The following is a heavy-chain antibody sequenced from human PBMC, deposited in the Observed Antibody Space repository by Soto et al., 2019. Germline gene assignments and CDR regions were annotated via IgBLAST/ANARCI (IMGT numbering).Heavy chain of an antibody. Sequence: GGSLRLSCVASGYTFNSHEMNWIRQTPGRGLEWISSISGSGTTKYADSVKGRFTISRDNAHKSIYLEMNSLRVEDTGVYYCARGGIHWGQGALVTVSS. CDR2: ISGSGTT. CDR1: GYTFNSHE. CDR3: ARGGIH. V-gene: IGHV3-48*03. J-gene: IGHJ4*02. D-gene: IGHD6-13*01.